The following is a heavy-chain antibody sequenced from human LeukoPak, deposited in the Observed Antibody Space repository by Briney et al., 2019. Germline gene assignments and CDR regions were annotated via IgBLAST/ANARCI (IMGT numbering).Heavy chain of an antibody. D-gene: IGHD3-9*01. J-gene: IGHJ5*02. CDR1: GYTLTELS. CDR2: FDPEDGET. V-gene: IGHV1-24*01. CDR3: ARGYYDILTGYKYWFDP. Sequence: ASVKVSCKVSGYTLTELSMHWVRQAPGKGLEWMGGFDPEDGETIYAQKFQGRVTITADESTSTAYMELSSLRSEDTAVYYCARGYYDILTGYKYWFDPWGQGTLVTVSS.